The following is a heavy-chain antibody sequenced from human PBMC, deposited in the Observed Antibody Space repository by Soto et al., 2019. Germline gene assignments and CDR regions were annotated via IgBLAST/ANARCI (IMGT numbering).Heavy chain of an antibody. CDR2: INRDGDTA. Sequence: ETLRLSCVASGFTVSPYWMYWVRQAPGKGLVWVAHINRDGDTANYADALKGRFIISRDNAKNTLYLQMSSLRAEDTAVYYCVRDRGQPDSFDLWGQGTMVTVSS. CDR3: VRDRGQPDSFDL. D-gene: IGHD5-12*01. CDR1: GFTVSPYW. J-gene: IGHJ3*01. V-gene: IGHV3-74*01.